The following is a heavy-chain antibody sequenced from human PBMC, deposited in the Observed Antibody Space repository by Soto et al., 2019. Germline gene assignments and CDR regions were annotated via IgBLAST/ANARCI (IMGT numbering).Heavy chain of an antibody. J-gene: IGHJ6*02. Sequence: ASVKVSCKASGYTFTSYDINWVRQATGQGLEWMGWMNPNSGNTGYAQKFQGRVTMTRNTSISTAYMELSSLRSEDTAVYYCARSVVPAAIDQYYYYYYGMDVWGQGTTVTVPS. CDR2: MNPNSGNT. D-gene: IGHD2-2*01. V-gene: IGHV1-8*01. CDR1: GYTFTSYD. CDR3: ARSVVPAAIDQYYYYYYGMDV.